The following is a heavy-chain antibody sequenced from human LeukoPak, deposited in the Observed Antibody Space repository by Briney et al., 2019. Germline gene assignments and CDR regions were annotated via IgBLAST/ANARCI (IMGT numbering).Heavy chain of an antibody. CDR1: RFTFSSYV. V-gene: IGHV3-13*01. CDR3: ARFGAAAGTDAFDI. D-gene: IGHD6-13*01. Sequence: GGSLRLSCAASRFTFSSYVMHWVRQATGKGLEWVSTIGTAGDTYYPGSVKGRFTISRENAKNSLYLQMNSLRAGDTAVYYCARFGAAAGTDAFDIWGQGTMVTVSS. J-gene: IGHJ3*02. CDR2: IGTAGDT.